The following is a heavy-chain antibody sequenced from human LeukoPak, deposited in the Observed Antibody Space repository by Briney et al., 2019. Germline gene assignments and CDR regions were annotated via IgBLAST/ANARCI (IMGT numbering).Heavy chain of an antibody. Sequence: SVKVSCKASGGTFSSYAISWVRQAPGQGLEWMGGIIPIFGTANYAQKFQGRVTMTEDTSTDTAYMELSSLTSDDTAVYYCATDLAMVRGVIGGDYWGQGTLVTVSS. CDR1: GGTFSSYA. V-gene: IGHV1-69*06. J-gene: IGHJ4*02. CDR2: IIPIFGTA. CDR3: ATDLAMVRGVIGGDY. D-gene: IGHD3-10*01.